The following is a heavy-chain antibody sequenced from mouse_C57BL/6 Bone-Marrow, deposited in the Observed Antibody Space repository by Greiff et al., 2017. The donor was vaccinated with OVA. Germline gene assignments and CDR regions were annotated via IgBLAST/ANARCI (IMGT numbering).Heavy chain of an antibody. D-gene: IGHD1-1*02. V-gene: IGHV1-80*01. CDR1: GYAFSSYW. J-gene: IGHJ2*01. CDR2: IYPGDGDT. Sequence: QVQLKESGAELVKPGASVKISCKASGYAFSSYWMNWVKQRPGKGLEWIGQIYPGDGDTNYNGKFKGEATLPADKSSSTAYMQLSSLTSEDSAVYFCARWYYFDYWGQGTTLTVSS. CDR3: ARWYYFDY.